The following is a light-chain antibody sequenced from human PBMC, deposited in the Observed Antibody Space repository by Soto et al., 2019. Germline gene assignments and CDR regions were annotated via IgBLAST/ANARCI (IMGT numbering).Light chain of an antibody. CDR1: QTISSW. V-gene: IGKV1-5*03. CDR3: QHYNSYSEA. CDR2: KAS. J-gene: IGKJ1*01. Sequence: DIQMTQSPSTLSGSVGDRVTITCRASQTISSWLAWYQQKPGKAPKLLIYKASTLKSGVPSRFSGSGSGTEFTLTISSLQHDDFATYYCQHYNSYSEAVGQGTKVELQ.